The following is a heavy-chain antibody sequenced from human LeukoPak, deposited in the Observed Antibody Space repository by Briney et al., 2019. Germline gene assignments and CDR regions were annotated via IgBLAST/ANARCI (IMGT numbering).Heavy chain of an antibody. D-gene: IGHD6-19*01. J-gene: IGHJ4*02. CDR1: GFTFSTFW. Sequence: PGGSLGLSCAASGFTFSTFWMHWVRQTPGKGLVWVSRISSDGSSTTYADSVKGRFTISRDNAKNTLYLQMNSLRVEDTAVYYCARGYSSGWYRFDDWGQGTLVTVSS. CDR3: ARGYSSGWYRFDD. V-gene: IGHV3-74*01. CDR2: ISSDGSST.